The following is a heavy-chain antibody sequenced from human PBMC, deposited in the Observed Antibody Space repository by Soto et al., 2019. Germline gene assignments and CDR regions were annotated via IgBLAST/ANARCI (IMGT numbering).Heavy chain of an antibody. CDR1: GFSFSDYY. CDR2: ISGKSTYI. V-gene: IGHV3-21*01. J-gene: IGHJ4*02. D-gene: IGHD4-17*01. CDR3: ARDKGYGDDLDS. Sequence: VQLVESGGGLVKPGGSLRLSCAASGFSFSDYYMSWVRQAPGKGLEWVSSISGKSTYIYYAASVKGRFTISRENARNSVYLQIHSLRAEDTAVYYCARDKGYGDDLDSWGQGTLVTVSS.